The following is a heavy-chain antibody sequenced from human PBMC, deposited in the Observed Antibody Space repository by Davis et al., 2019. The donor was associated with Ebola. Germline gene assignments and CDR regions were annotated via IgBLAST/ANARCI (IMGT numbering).Heavy chain of an antibody. CDR2: ISGSGSAI. V-gene: IGHV3-48*04. D-gene: IGHD6-6*01. J-gene: IGHJ4*02. CDR1: GFNFRSYG. CDR3: TRSPSTAAFPLDY. Sequence: GESLKISCAASGFNFRSYGIHWVRQAPGKGLEWISYISGSGSAIHYADSVKGRFTISRDNAKNSLSLQMNSLRAEDTAIYYCTRSPSTAAFPLDYWGPGTLVTVSS.